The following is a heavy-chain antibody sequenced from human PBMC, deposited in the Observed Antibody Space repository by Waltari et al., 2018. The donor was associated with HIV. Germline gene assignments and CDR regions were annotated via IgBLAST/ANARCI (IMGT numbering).Heavy chain of an antibody. CDR1: GFTSSSNA. V-gene: IGHV3-30-3*01. CDR3: ASLMVVTMVRGVTDYYYGMDV. Sequence: QVQLVESGGGVVQPGRSLRLSCAASGFTSSSNAIHWVRRAPGKGLEWVAVISYDGSNKYYADSVKGRFTISRDNSKNTLYLQMNSLRAEDTAVYYCASLMVVTMVRGVTDYYYGMDVWGQGTTVTVSS. D-gene: IGHD3-10*01. CDR2: ISYDGSNK. J-gene: IGHJ6*02.